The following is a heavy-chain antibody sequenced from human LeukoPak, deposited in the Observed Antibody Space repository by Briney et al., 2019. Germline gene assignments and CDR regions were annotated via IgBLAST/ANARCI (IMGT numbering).Heavy chain of an antibody. CDR3: ARDPAYDYVWGSYRPSDAFDI. CDR1: GGSISSGDYY. J-gene: IGHJ3*02. D-gene: IGHD3-16*02. CDR2: IYYSGST. Sequence: SQTLSLTCTVSGGSISSGDYYWSWIRQPPGKGLEWIGYIYYSGSTYYNPSLKSRVTISVDTSKNQFSLKLSSVTAADTAVYYCARDPAYDYVWGSYRPSDAFDIWGQGTMVTVSS. V-gene: IGHV4-30-4*08.